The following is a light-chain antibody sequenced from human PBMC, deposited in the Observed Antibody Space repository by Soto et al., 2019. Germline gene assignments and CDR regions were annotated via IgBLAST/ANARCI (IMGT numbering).Light chain of an antibody. CDR2: TAS. CDR3: QQRTKWIT. Sequence: TQSPATLSVSPGERATLSFRASQGISSNLAWYQQKPGKAPKLLIYTASTLQSGVPSRFSGSGSGTDFTLTISNLEPEDFAVYYCQQRTKWITFGQGTRLEIK. V-gene: IGKV1-9*01. J-gene: IGKJ5*01. CDR1: QGISSN.